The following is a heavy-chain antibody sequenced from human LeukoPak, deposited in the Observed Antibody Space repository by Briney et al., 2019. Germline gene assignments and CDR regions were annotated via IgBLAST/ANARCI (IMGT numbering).Heavy chain of an antibody. D-gene: IGHD4-23*01. CDR2: TYPSDSDT. Sequence: GEPLHFPWKASGYPLTSYWIGWVPRIPARGREWMGITYPSDSDTRYSPYCQGQVTISTDKPISNAYLQWRSLQAPDTAMYDCARSGGNEIDYWGEGTLVTVSS. CDR1: GYPLTSYW. V-gene: IGHV5-51*04. J-gene: IGHJ4*02. CDR3: ARSGGNEIDY.